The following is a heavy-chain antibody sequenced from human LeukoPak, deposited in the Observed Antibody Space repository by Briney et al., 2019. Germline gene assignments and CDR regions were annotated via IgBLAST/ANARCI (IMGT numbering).Heavy chain of an antibody. J-gene: IGHJ5*02. CDR3: ARGQSLRNQGYGYGSGSYVCRWFDP. CDR2: IYYSGST. V-gene: IGHV4-59*12. Sequence: PSETLSLTCTVSGGSISSYYWSWIRQPPGKGLEWIGYIYYSGSTNYNPSLKSRVTISVDTSKNQLSLKLSSVTAADTAVYYCARGQSLRNQGYGYGSGSYVCRWFDPWGQGTLVTVSS. D-gene: IGHD3-10*01. CDR1: GGSISSYY.